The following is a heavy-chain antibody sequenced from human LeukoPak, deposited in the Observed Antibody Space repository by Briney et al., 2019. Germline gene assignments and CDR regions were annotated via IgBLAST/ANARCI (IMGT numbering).Heavy chain of an antibody. CDR3: ARDIVVVPAAYKTYNWFDP. V-gene: IGHV1-2*02. CDR1: GYTFTGYY. CDR2: INPNSGGT. D-gene: IGHD2-2*01. J-gene: IGHJ5*02. Sequence: ASVKVSCKASGYTFTGYYMHWVRQAPGQGLEWMGWINPNSGGTNYAQKFQGRVTMTGDTSISTAYMELSRLRSDDTAVYYCARDIVVVPAAYKTYNWFDPWGQGTLVTVSS.